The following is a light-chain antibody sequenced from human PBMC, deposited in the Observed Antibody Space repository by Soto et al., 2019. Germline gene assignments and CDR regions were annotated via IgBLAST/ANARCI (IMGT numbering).Light chain of an antibody. V-gene: IGKV3-20*01. Sequence: EIVLTQSPGTLSLSPGERATLSCRASQSVSSSYLAWYQQKPGQAPSLLIHGASSRATGIPDRFSGSASGTAVSLTIGRLEPEDFAVYYCQQYGSAPWTFGQGTKVEIK. CDR3: QQYGSAPWT. CDR1: QSVSSSY. J-gene: IGKJ1*01. CDR2: GAS.